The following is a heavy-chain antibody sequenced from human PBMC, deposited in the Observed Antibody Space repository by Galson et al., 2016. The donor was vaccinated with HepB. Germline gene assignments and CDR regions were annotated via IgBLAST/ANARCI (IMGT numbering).Heavy chain of an antibody. CDR1: GFTFSSYS. V-gene: IGHV3-21*01. Sequence: SLRLSCAASGFTFSSYSMNWVRQAPGKGLEWVSYISRRTSYIYYADSVKGRFTISRDNAKNSLYLQMNSLRAEDTAVYYCARDSSAGGLDYYYYHGMDVWGQGTTVTVSS. CDR3: ARDSSAGGLDYYYYHGMDV. D-gene: IGHD5-12*01. CDR2: ISRRTSYI. J-gene: IGHJ6*02.